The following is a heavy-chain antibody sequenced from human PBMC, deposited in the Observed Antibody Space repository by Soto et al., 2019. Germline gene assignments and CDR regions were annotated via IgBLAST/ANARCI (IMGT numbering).Heavy chain of an antibody. J-gene: IGHJ4*01. Sequence: QVQLVESGGGVVQPGRSLRLSCAASGFTFSSYGMHWVRQAPGKGLEWVAVISYDGSNKYYADSVKGRFTISRDNSKNTLYLQMNSLRAEDTAVYYCAKDYWHSSGWYFDYWGQGTLVTVSS. D-gene: IGHD6-19*01. CDR2: ISYDGSNK. CDR3: AKDYWHSSGWYFDY. CDR1: GFTFSSYG. V-gene: IGHV3-30*18.